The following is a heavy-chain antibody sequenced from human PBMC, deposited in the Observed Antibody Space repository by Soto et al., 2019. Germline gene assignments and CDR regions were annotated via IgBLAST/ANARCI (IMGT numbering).Heavy chain of an antibody. V-gene: IGHV5-10-1*01. CDR3: ARQGYGEYASWFDP. CDR2: IDPSDSYT. J-gene: IGHJ5*02. D-gene: IGHD4-17*01. Sequence: VESLKISCKGAGGSFTSYCISCVLQMRGKGLEWMGRIDPSDSYTNYSPSFQGHVTISADKSISTAYLQWSSLKASDTAMYYCARQGYGEYASWFDPWGQGTLVTVSS. CDR1: GGSFTSYC.